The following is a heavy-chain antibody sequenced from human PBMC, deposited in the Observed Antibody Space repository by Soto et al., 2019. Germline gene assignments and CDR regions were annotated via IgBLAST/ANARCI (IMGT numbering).Heavy chain of an antibody. D-gene: IGHD1-26*01. Sequence: QVQLVESGGGVVQPGRSLRLSCAASGFTFSSYGMHWVRQAPGQGLEWVAIISYDGSNKYYADSVKGRFTISRDNSKNTLYLHMNSLRPEDTAVYYCAKGAHSGSYFDYWGQGTLVTVSS. CDR3: AKGAHSGSYFDY. CDR1: GFTFSSYG. CDR2: ISYDGSNK. V-gene: IGHV3-30*18. J-gene: IGHJ4*02.